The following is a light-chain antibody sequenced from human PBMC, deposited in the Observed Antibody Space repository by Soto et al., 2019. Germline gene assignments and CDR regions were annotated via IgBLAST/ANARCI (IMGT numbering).Light chain of an antibody. J-gene: IGLJ1*01. CDR3: QTWGTGIRV. V-gene: IGLV4-69*01. CDR1: SGHSSYA. Sequence: QSVLTQSPSASASLGASVKLTCTLSSGHSSYAIAWHQKQPEKVPRYLMKLNSDGRHRKGDGIPDRFSRSSSGAERYLAISSLQSEDEADYYCQTWGTGIRVFGTGTKLTVL. CDR2: LNSDGRH.